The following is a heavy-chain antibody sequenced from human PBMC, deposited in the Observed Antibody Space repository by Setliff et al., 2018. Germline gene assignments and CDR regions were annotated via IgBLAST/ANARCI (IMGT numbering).Heavy chain of an antibody. CDR3: TPWTGTSRLHY. V-gene: IGHV3-72*01. D-gene: IGHD1-7*01. J-gene: IGHJ4*02. CDR2: IRDKANRYTT. Sequence: PGGSLRLSCAASGLTTTHYYMDWVRQAPGKGLEWVGRIRDKANRYTTEYAASGKGRFTISRDDSKSIAYLQMSSLKTEDTALYYCTPWTGTSRLHYWGQGTLVTVSS. CDR1: GLTTTHYY.